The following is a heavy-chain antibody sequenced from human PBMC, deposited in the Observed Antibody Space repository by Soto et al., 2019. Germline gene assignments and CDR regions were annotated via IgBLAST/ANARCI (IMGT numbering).Heavy chain of an antibody. Sequence: QITLNESGPTVVRPTETLTLTCRFSGFSLTTSGVGVGWIRQSPGKAPEWLALIYWDDDKRYSASLKSRLTITKDTSKNQVVLTVSDLDPTDTATYYCAHRVLRTVFALVTTTAIYFDFWGHGTPVAVSS. CDR3: AHRVLRTVFALVTTTAIYFDF. J-gene: IGHJ4*01. D-gene: IGHD3-3*01. CDR2: IYWDDDK. CDR1: GFSLTTSGVG. V-gene: IGHV2-5*02.